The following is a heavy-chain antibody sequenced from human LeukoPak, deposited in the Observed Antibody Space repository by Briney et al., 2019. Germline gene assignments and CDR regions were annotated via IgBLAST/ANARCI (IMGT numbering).Heavy chain of an antibody. J-gene: IGHJ4*02. CDR3: AVLASGQGNSVTFDY. D-gene: IGHD3-3*02. V-gene: IGHV3-30*03. CDR2: ISYDGSNK. Sequence: GGSLRLSCAASGFTFSSYGMHWVRQAPGKGLEWVAVISYDGSNKYYADSVKGRFTISRDNSKNTLYLQMNSLRAEDTAVYYCAVLASGQGNSVTFDYWGQGTLVTVSS. CDR1: GFTFSSYG.